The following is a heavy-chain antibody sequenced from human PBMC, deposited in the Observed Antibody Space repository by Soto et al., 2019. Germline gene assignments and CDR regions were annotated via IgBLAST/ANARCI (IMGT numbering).Heavy chain of an antibody. CDR2: ISGSGGST. CDR1: GFTFSSYA. J-gene: IGHJ6*02. CDR3: AKDRVVVVPAARRGYYYYGMDV. Sequence: GGSLRLSCAASGFTFSSYAMSWVRQAPGKGLEWVSAISGSGGSTYYADSVKGRFTISRDNSKNTLYLQMNSLRAEDTAVYYCAKDRVVVVPAARRGYYYYGMDVWGQGTTVTVSS. V-gene: IGHV3-23*01. D-gene: IGHD2-2*01.